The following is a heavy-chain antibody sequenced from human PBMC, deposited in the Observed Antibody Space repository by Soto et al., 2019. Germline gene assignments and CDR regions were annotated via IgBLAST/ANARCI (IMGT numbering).Heavy chain of an antibody. CDR1: GYTFTSYG. Sequence: QVQLVQSGAEVKKPGASVKVSCKASGYTFTSYGISWVRQAPGQGLEWMGWISAYNGNTNYAQKLQGRVTMTTDTSTSTAYMERRSLRSDDTAVYYCARTIMRGYCSGGSCYYSGWFDPWGQGTLVTVSS. D-gene: IGHD2-15*01. J-gene: IGHJ5*02. CDR2: ISAYNGNT. CDR3: ARTIMRGYCSGGSCYYSGWFDP. V-gene: IGHV1-18*01.